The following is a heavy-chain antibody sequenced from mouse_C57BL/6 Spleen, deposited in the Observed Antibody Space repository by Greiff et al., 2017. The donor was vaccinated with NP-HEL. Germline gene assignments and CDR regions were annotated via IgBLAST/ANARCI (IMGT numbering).Heavy chain of an antibody. D-gene: IGHD1-1*01. J-gene: IGHJ1*03. CDR2: IWRGGST. CDR1: GFSLTSYG. CDR3: AKGYYGSSYWYFDV. V-gene: IGHV2-5*01. Sequence: VKLMESGPGLVQPSQSLSITCTVSGFSLTSYGVHWVRQSPGKGLEWLGVIWRGGSTDYNAAFMSRLSITKDNSKSQVFFKMNSLQADDTAIYYCAKGYYGSSYWYFDVWGTGTTVTVSS.